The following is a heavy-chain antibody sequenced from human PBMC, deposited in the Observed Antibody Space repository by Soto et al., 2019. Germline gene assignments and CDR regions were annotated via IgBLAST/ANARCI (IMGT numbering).Heavy chain of an antibody. CDR3: ARDVWHAFRE. V-gene: IGHV1-18*01. CDR1: GYTFTSNG. J-gene: IGHJ4*02. D-gene: IGHD2-8*01. CDR2: ISANSGNT. Sequence: QVQLVQSGVEMKEPGASVMVSCKASGYTFTSNGISWVRRAPGQGLEWMGWISANSGNTNYAEKFQGSAIMTKETSTSTVSMELRSLSSGDTAVYYCARDVWHAFREWGKGTRVTVSS.